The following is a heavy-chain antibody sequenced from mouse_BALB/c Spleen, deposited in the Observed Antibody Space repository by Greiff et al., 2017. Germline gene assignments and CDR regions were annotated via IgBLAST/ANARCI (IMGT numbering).Heavy chain of an antibody. J-gene: IGHJ4*01. CDR1: GFTFSSYG. Sequence: EVKLMESGGDLVKPGGSLKLSCAAPGFTFSSYGMSWVRQTPDKRLEWVATISSGGSYNYYPDSVKGRFTIARDNAKTTLYLQMSSLKSEGTAMYYCASHPVRPLDAMDYWGQGTSVTVSS. D-gene: IGHD2-14*01. CDR2: ISSGGSYN. CDR3: ASHPVRPLDAMDY. V-gene: IGHV5-6*01.